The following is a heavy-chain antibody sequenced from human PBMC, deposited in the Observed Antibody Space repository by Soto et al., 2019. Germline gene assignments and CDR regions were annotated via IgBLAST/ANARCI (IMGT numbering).Heavy chain of an antibody. J-gene: IGHJ5*02. V-gene: IGHV3-23*01. CDR1: GFSFSTYA. D-gene: IGHD2-15*01. CDR2: FNGNGGGT. Sequence: EVQLLESGGGLVQPGGSLRLACATSGFSFSTYAMTWVRQAPGKGLEWVSTFNGNGGGTYYADSVKGRFTISRDNSKNTLYLQMVSLRAEDTATYYCAKDNSLHWFDPWGQGTLVTVSS. CDR3: AKDNSLHWFDP.